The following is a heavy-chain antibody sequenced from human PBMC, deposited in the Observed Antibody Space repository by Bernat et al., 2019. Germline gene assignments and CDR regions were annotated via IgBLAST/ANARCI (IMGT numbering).Heavy chain of an antibody. D-gene: IGHD3-10*01. CDR2: ISGSGGST. CDR1: GFTFSSYA. J-gene: IGHJ4*02. Sequence: EVQLLESGGGLVQPGGSLRLSCAASGFTFSSYAMSWVHQAPGKGLEWVSAISGSGGSTYYADSVKGRFTISRDNSKNTLYLQMNSLRAEDTAVYYCAKGEGITMVRGVTTSFDYWGQGTLVTVSS. CDR3: AKGEGITMVRGVTTSFDY. V-gene: IGHV3-23*01.